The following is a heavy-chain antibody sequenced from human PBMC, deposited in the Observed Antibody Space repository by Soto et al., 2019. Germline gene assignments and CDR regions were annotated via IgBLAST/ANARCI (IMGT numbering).Heavy chain of an antibody. Sequence: EVLLVESGGGLVKPGGSLRLSCAASGFTFSSYTMNWVRQAPGKGLEWVSSISSTSASHYIYYADSVKGRFTISRNNAKHSPYLQTNSPRAQATAVHYCASELEECVHYWGKGTLVTVSS. J-gene: IGHJ4*02. CDR1: GFTFSSYT. D-gene: IGHD1-1*01. CDR3: ASELEECVHY. V-gene: IGHV3-21*01. CDR2: ISSTSASHYI.